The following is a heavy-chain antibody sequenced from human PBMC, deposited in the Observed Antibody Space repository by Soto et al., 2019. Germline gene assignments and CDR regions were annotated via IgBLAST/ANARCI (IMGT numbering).Heavy chain of an antibody. V-gene: IGHV1-18*01. CDR2: INTYNVNT. CDR3: AMVDVYVTPSPQDV. Sequence: QVQLVQSGAEVKNPGASVKVSCKASGYTFTRYGIGWARQAPGRGLEWMGWINTYNVNTNYAQSVQCRVTLTTDTFTSTADMELRSLRSKDTAIYYCAMVDVYVTPSPQDVWGQGTTGSVSS. D-gene: IGHD3-16*01. J-gene: IGHJ6*02. CDR1: GYTFTRYG.